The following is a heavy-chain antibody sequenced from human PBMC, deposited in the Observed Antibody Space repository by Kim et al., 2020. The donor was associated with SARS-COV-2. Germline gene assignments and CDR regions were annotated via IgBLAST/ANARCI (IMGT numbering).Heavy chain of an antibody. J-gene: IGHJ6*02. CDR1: GFTFSSYG. CDR2: IWYDGSNK. D-gene: IGHD3-16*01. Sequence: GGSLRLSCAASGFTFSSYGMHWVRQAPGKGLEWVAAIWYDGSNKYYADSVKGRFTISRDNSKNTLYLQMNSLRAEDTAVYYCARDLRGDYYGMDVWGQGT. CDR3: ARDLRGDYYGMDV. V-gene: IGHV3-33*01.